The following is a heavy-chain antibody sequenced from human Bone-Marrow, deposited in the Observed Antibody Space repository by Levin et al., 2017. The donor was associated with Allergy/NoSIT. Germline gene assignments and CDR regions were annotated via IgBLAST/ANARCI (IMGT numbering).Heavy chain of an antibody. J-gene: IGHJ4*02. CDR1: RGSIDTFY. Sequence: SETLSLTCTVSRGSIDTFYWTWIRQPPGKEPEWMGYIYYTGNTNYRPSLKSRLTMSVDTAQNRFSLNLTSVTAADTAVYYCARGRNDFGDYWVFDSWGPGTLITVSS. V-gene: IGHV4-59*08. D-gene: IGHD4-17*01. CDR3: ARGRNDFGDYWVFDS. CDR2: IYYTGNT.